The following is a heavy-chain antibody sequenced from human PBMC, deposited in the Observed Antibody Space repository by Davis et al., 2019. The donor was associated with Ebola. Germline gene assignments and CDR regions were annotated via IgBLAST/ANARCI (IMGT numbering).Heavy chain of an antibody. Sequence: GESLKISCKGSGYSFTSYWINWVRQMPGKGLEWMGRIDPSDSYTNYSPSFQGHVPISADKSISTAYLQWSSLKASDTAMYYSARRGSGWYDAFDIWGQGTMVTVSS. CDR2: IDPSDSYT. CDR3: ARRGSGWYDAFDI. J-gene: IGHJ3*02. CDR1: GYSFTSYW. D-gene: IGHD6-19*01. V-gene: IGHV5-10-1*01.